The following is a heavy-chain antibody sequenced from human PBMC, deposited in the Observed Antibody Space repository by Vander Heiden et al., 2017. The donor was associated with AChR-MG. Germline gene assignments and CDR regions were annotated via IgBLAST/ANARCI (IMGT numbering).Heavy chain of an antibody. CDR2: ISAYNGNT. D-gene: IGHD3-22*01. CDR3: ARDDDPYSSGYYYDRSYFDY. Sequence: QVQLVQSGGDVKKPGASVKVSCKASGYIFSTYGISWVRQAPGQGLDWMGWISAYNGNTVYAQNFQGRVTMTTDTYTGTAYMELRSLESDDTAVYYCARDDDPYSSGYYYDRSYFDYWGQGTLVTVSS. V-gene: IGHV1-18*01. J-gene: IGHJ4*02. CDR1: GYIFSTYG.